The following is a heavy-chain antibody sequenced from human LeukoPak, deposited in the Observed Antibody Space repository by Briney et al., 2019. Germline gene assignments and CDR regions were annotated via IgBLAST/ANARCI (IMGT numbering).Heavy chain of an antibody. CDR1: GGSFSGYY. Sequence: SETLSLTCAVYGGSFSGYYWSWIRQPPGKALEWIGNIFYTGSTYYSPSLKSRVTISLDTSRNQFSLRLNSVTAADTAVYYCAKGAGPPWFDPWGQGTLVTVSS. CDR3: AKGAGPPWFDP. J-gene: IGHJ5*02. CDR2: IFYTGST. D-gene: IGHD6-19*01. V-gene: IGHV4-34*01.